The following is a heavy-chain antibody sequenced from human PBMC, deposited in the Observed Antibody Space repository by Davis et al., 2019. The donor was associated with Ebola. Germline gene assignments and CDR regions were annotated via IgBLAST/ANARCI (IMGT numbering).Heavy chain of an antibody. CDR2: VNCNGGTT. CDR3: ARDRALLYGMDV. V-gene: IGHV1-46*01. J-gene: IGHJ6*02. Sequence: ASVKVSCKASGYTFTNYFIHWVRQAPGQGLEWMGVVNCNGGTTTYAQQFQGRVTMTRDTSTSTVYMELRSLRSDDTAVYYCARDRALLYGMDVWGQGTTVTVSS. D-gene: IGHD1/OR15-1a*01. CDR1: GYTFTNYF.